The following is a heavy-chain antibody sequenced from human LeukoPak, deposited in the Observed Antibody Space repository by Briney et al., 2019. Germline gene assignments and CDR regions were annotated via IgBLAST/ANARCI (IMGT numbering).Heavy chain of an antibody. CDR3: AKDMAGGGTYFDC. J-gene: IGHJ4*02. V-gene: IGHV3-23*01. D-gene: IGHD2-15*01. Sequence: GGSLRLSCAASGFTFSNYAMSWVRQAPGKGLKWLSAISDSGGATFYADSVKGRFTISRDNSKNMLYLQVNSLRAEDTAVYYCAKDMAGGGTYFDCWGQGTQVTVSS. CDR2: ISDSGGAT. CDR1: GFTFSNYA.